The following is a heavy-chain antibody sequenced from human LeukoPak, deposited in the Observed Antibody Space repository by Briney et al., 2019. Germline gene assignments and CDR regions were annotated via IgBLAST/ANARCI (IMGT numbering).Heavy chain of an antibody. V-gene: IGHV3-23*01. Sequence: PGGSLRLSCVGSGFTFANYAMTWVRQAPGKGLEWVSDIRSSGTNTYYGDSVKGRFTISRDSSKNTVFLQMDSLRVEDTAIYHCAREGRAVAGNNYFDPWGQGTLVTVSS. CDR2: IRSSGTNT. J-gene: IGHJ5*02. CDR1: GFTFANYA. CDR3: AREGRAVAGNNYFDP. D-gene: IGHD6-19*01.